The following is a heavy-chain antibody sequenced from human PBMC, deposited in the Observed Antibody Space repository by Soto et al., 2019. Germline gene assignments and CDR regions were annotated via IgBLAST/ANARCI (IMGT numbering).Heavy chain of an antibody. Sequence: GGSLRLSSAASGFTFSRYAVSWIRQAPGKGLEWVSAISGSGGSTYYADSVKGRFTISRDNSKNTLYLQMNSLRAEDTAVYYCAKDDLNYYDSSGYLDWGQGTLVTVSS. CDR1: GFTFSRYA. J-gene: IGHJ4*02. CDR2: ISGSGGST. CDR3: AKDDLNYYDSSGYLD. V-gene: IGHV3-23*01. D-gene: IGHD3-22*01.